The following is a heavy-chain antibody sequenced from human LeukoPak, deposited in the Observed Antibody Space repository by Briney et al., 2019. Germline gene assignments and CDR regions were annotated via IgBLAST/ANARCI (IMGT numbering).Heavy chain of an antibody. V-gene: IGHV1-69*04. J-gene: IGHJ4*02. CDR1: GGTFSSYA. CDR3: ARDTTDDYGDYYFDY. D-gene: IGHD4-17*01. CDR2: IIPILGIA. Sequence: SVKVSCKASGGTFSSYAISWVRQAPGQGLEWMGRIIPILGIANYAQKFQGRVTITADKSTSTAYMELSSLRSEDTAVYYCARDTTDDYGDYYFDYWGQGTLVTVSS.